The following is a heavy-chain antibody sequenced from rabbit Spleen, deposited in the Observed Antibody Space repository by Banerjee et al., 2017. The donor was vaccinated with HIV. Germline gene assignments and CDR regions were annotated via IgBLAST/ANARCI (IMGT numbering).Heavy chain of an antibody. Sequence: QEQLVESGGGLVQPEGSLTLTCKASGFSFTDKDVMCWVRQAPGKGLEWIGCINAATAKPVYATWAKGRFTISRTSSTTVTLRMTSLTAADTATYFCARDLVAVIGWNFNLWGQGTLVTVS. CDR2: INAATAKP. J-gene: IGHJ4*01. D-gene: IGHD1-1*01. CDR3: ARDLVAVIGWNFNL. CDR1: GFSFTDKDV. V-gene: IGHV1S45*01.